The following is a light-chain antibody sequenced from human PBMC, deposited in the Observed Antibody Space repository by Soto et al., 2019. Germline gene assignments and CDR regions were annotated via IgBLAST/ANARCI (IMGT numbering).Light chain of an antibody. CDR2: DVT. CDR3: SSFVASSGLYV. J-gene: IGLJ1*01. V-gene: IGLV2-14*03. CDR1: SDDVGGYNY. Sequence: QSVLTQPASVSGSPGQSITISCTGTSDDVGGYNYVSWYQQHPGKVPQLIVYDVTNRPSGVSIRFSGSKSGNTASLTISGLQAEDEADSYCSSFVASSGLYVFGTGTKVTVL.